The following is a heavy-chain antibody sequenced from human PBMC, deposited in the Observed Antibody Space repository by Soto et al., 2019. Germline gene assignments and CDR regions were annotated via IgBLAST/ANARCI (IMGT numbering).Heavy chain of an antibody. D-gene: IGHD6-13*01. CDR2: ITQAGSEK. J-gene: IGHJ5*02. CDR1: GFTFSSYG. CDR3: ARVGVAPGRLNWFDP. V-gene: IGHV3-7*01. Sequence: PGGSLRLSCAASGFTFSSYGMHWVRQAPGKGLEWVANITQAGSEKYYVDSVKGRFTISRDNAENSLHLQMNSLRAEDTAVYYCARVGVAPGRLNWFDPWGQGTLVTVSS.